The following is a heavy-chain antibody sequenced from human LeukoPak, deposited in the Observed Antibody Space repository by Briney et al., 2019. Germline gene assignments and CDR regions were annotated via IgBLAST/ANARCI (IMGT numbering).Heavy chain of an antibody. V-gene: IGHV4-4*07. Sequence: PSETLSLTCTVSGGSISSYYWSWIRQPAGKGLEWIGRIYTSGSTNYNPSLKSRVTMSVDTSKNQFSLKLSSVTAADTAVYYCVREAYYYGSGSNYYYYMDVWGKGTTVTVSS. J-gene: IGHJ6*03. CDR3: VREAYYYGSGSNYYYYMDV. CDR1: GGSISSYY. D-gene: IGHD3-10*01. CDR2: IYTSGST.